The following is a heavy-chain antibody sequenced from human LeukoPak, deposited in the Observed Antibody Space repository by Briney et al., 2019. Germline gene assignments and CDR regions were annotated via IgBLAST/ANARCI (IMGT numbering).Heavy chain of an antibody. D-gene: IGHD4-17*01. CDR1: GFIFSNYA. CDR3: AKDLTVTNNWFDH. Sequence: GGSLRLSCAASGFIFSNYAIHWVRQAPGKGLDWVAVISSDGSKRSYADSVRGRFTISRDNSKNTLYLQMNSLRAEDTAVYYCAKDLTVTNNWFDHWGQGTLVTVSS. J-gene: IGHJ5*02. V-gene: IGHV3-30*04. CDR2: ISSDGSKR.